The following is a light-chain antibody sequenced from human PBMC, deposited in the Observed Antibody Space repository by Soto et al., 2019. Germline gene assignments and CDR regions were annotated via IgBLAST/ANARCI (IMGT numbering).Light chain of an antibody. CDR2: WAS. V-gene: IGKV4-1*01. J-gene: IGKJ1*01. Sequence: DILLTPFPESLTVSPGERATITCESSQNVRYHANNSRHLSWYQQIPGQPPKLLIFWASMRQSGVPGRFSGSGSGTHFTLTIANLQTEGVAVYHCQQFFTTPWPFGQGTRVEI. CDR1: QNVRYHANNSRH. CDR3: QQFFTTPWP.